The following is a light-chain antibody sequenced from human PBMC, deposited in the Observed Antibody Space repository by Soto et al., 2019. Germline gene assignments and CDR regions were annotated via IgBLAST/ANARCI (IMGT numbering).Light chain of an antibody. V-gene: IGLV1-44*01. J-gene: IGLJ2*01. CDR3: AAWDDSLNGPV. CDR1: TSNIGSDT. Sequence: QPVLTQPPSASGTPGQRVTISCSGGTSNIGSDTVNWYQHLPGTSPKLLIHTNNQRPSGVPDRFSGSKSGTSASLAISGLQSEDEADYYCAAWDDSLNGPVFGGGTKLTVL. CDR2: TNN.